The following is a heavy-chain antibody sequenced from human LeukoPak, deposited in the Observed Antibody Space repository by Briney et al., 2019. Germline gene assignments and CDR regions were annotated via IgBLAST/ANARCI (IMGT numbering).Heavy chain of an antibody. CDR3: ARDTAVVGYYYMDV. J-gene: IGHJ6*03. CDR1: GFTFSSYW. CDR2: INTDGSNT. Sequence: GGSLRLSCAASGFTFSSYWMHWVRQAPGKGLVWVSRINTDGSNTNYADSVKGRFTISRDNAKNTLYLQMSSLRADDTAVYYCARDTAVVGYYYMDVWGKGATVTVSS. V-gene: IGHV3-74*01. D-gene: IGHD6-19*01.